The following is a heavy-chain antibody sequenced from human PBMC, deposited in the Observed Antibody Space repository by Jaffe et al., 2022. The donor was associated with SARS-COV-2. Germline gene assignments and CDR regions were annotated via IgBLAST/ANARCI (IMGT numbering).Heavy chain of an antibody. CDR3: AKWCAGGTSCSVFDP. CDR2: ISGSGGST. J-gene: IGHJ5*02. Sequence: EVQLLESGGGLVQPGGSLRLSCAASGFTFSSYAMSWVRQAPGKGLEWVSAISGSGGSTYYAASVKGRFTISRDNSNNTLFLQMNGLRAEDTAVYYCAKWCAGGTSCSVFDPWGQGTLVSVSS. V-gene: IGHV3-23*01. D-gene: IGHD2-2*01. CDR1: GFTFSSYA.